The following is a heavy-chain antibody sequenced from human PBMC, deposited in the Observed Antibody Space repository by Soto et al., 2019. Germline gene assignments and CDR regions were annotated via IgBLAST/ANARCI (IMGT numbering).Heavy chain of an antibody. CDR2: ISGSGGST. CDR3: AKENGYSSSWFEFDY. J-gene: IGHJ4*02. D-gene: IGHD6-13*01. V-gene: IGHV3-23*01. CDR1: GFTFSSYA. Sequence: EVQLLESGGGLVQPGGSLRLSCAASGFTFSSYAMSWVRQAPGKGLEWVSAISGSGGSTSYADSVKGRFTISRDNSKTTLYLQMNSLIAEDTAVSYSAKENGYSSSWFEFDYGGQGNLVTVSS.